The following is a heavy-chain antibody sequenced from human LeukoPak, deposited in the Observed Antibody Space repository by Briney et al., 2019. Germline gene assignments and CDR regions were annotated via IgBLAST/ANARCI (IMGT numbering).Heavy chain of an antibody. CDR1: GFTFTNDW. Sequence: GGSLRLSCAASGFTFTNDWMSWVRQAPGKGLEWVGRIKSKTDGGTTDYAAPVKGRFTISRDDSKNTLYLQMNGLKTEDTALYYSTTEGYGYVGSWGQGTLVTVSS. CDR2: IKSKTDGGTT. V-gene: IGHV3-15*01. J-gene: IGHJ5*02. CDR3: TTEGYGYVGS. D-gene: IGHD5-18*01.